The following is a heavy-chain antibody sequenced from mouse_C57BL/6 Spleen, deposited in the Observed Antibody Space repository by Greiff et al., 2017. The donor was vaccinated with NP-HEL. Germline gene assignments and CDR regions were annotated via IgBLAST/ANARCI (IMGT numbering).Heavy chain of an antibody. Sequence: QVQLKESGAELARPGASVKLSCKASGYTFTSYGISWVKQRTGQGLEWIGEIYPRSGNTYYNEKFKGKATLTADKSSSTAYMELRSLTPDDSAVYFCARFITTVVATGYFDVWGTGTTVTVSS. CDR2: IYPRSGNT. V-gene: IGHV1-81*01. D-gene: IGHD1-1*01. J-gene: IGHJ1*03. CDR1: GYTFTSYG. CDR3: ARFITTVVATGYFDV.